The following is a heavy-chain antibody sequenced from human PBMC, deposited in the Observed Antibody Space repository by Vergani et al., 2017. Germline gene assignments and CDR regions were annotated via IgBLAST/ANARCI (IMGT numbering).Heavy chain of an antibody. D-gene: IGHD6-19*01. J-gene: IGHJ4*02. Sequence: EVQLVESGGGLVQPGGSLRLSCAVSGFTFSNYWMHWVRQAPGKGLVWVSRINSDGSSTSYADSVKGRFTISRDNAKNTLYLQMNILRAEDTAVFYCARGRIAVAGVDYWGQGTLVTVSS. CDR2: INSDGSST. CDR1: GFTFSNYW. CDR3: ARGRIAVAGVDY. V-gene: IGHV3-74*01.